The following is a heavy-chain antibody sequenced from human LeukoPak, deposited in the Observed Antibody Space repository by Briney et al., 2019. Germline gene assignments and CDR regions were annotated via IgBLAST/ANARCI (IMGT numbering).Heavy chain of an antibody. J-gene: IGHJ4*02. CDR1: GYTFTGYY. CDR3: AREGSDFWSGYTPTYFDY. CDR2: INPNSGGT. D-gene: IGHD3-3*01. Sequence: ASVKVSCKASGYTFTGYYMHWVRQAPGQGLKWMGWINPNSGGTNYAQKFQGRVTMTRDTSISTAYVELSRLRSDDTAVYYCAREGSDFWSGYTPTYFDYWGQGTLVTVSS. V-gene: IGHV1-2*02.